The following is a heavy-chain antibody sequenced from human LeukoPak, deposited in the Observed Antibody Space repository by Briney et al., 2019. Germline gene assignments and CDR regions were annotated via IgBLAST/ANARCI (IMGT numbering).Heavy chain of an antibody. Sequence: ASVKVSCKASGYTFTGYYMHWVRQAPGQGLEWMGWINPSSGGTNYAQKFQGRVTMTRDTSISTAYMELSRLRSDDTAVYYCASPRAIYDYVWGSYRYGLDYWGQGTLVTVSS. J-gene: IGHJ4*02. CDR2: INPSSGGT. D-gene: IGHD3-16*02. V-gene: IGHV1-2*02. CDR3: ASPRAIYDYVWGSYRYGLDY. CDR1: GYTFTGYY.